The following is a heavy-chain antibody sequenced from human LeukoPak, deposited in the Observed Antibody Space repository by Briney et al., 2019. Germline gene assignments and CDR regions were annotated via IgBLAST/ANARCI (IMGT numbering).Heavy chain of an antibody. J-gene: IGHJ4*02. Sequence: SETLSLTCTVSGGSISSSSYYWGWIGQPPGKGLEWIGSIYYSGSTYYNPSLRSRVNISVDTSKNQFSLKLSSVTAADTAVYYCARDYGGMFDYWGQGTLVTVSS. CDR3: ARDYGGMFDY. CDR2: IYYSGST. V-gene: IGHV4-39*07. D-gene: IGHD3-16*01. CDR1: GGSISSSSYY.